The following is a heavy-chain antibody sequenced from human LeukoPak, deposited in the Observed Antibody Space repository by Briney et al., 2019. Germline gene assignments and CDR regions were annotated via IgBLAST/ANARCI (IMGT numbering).Heavy chain of an antibody. J-gene: IGHJ3*02. D-gene: IGHD2-2*02. V-gene: IGHV4-59*01. CDR3: ARDAYCSSTSCYTPHAFDI. CDR1: GGSISSYS. Sequence: SETLSLTCTVSGGSISSYSWSWIRQPPGKRLEWIGYIYYSGSTNYNPSLKSRVTISVDTSKNQFSLKLSSVTAADTAVYYCARDAYCSSTSCYTPHAFDIWGQGTMVTVSS. CDR2: IYYSGST.